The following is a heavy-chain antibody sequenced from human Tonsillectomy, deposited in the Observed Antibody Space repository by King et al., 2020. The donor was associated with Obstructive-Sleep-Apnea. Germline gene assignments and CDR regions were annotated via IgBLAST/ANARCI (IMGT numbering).Heavy chain of an antibody. D-gene: IGHD4-17*01. Sequence: VQLQESGPGLVKPSETLSLTCTVSGGSISSSSYYWGWIRQPPGKGLEWIGNIYYRGSTYYNPSLKSRVTISVDTSKNQFSLILSSVTAADTAVYYCARVPLVDDYGDYCFDYWGQGTPVTVSS. CDR3: ARVPLVDDYGDYCFDY. V-gene: IGHV4-39*07. J-gene: IGHJ4*02. CDR2: IYYRGST. CDR1: GGSISSSSYY.